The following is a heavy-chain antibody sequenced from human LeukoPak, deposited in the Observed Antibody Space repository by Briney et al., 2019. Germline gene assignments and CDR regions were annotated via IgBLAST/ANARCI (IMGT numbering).Heavy chain of an antibody. CDR2: ISSSGNTI. D-gene: IGHD3-22*01. V-gene: IGHV3-48*03. CDR3: AADSTSYYVFDY. CDR1: GFTFSSYE. J-gene: IGHJ4*02. Sequence: PGGSLRLSCAASGFTFSSYEMNWVRQAPGKGLEWVSYISSSGNTIYYADSVKGRFTISRDNAKNSLYLQMNSLSAEDTAVYYCAADSTSYYVFDYWGQGTLVTVSS.